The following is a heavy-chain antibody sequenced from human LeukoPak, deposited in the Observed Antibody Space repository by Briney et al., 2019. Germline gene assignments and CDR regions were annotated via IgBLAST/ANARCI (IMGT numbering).Heavy chain of an antibody. V-gene: IGHV4-39*07. CDR1: GGSISNSSYY. Sequence: SETLSLTCTVSGGSISNSSYYWGWIRQPPGKGLEWIGSIYYSGSTYYNPSLKSRVTISVDTSKNQFSLKLSSVTAADTAVYYCARAKPLLPLYFDYWGQGTLVTVSS. CDR3: ARAKPLLPLYFDY. J-gene: IGHJ4*02. CDR2: IYYSGST. D-gene: IGHD2/OR15-2a*01.